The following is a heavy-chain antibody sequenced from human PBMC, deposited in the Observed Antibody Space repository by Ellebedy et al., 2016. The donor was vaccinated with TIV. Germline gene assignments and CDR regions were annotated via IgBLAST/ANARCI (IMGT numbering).Heavy chain of an antibody. D-gene: IGHD4-17*01. CDR1: GFTVGSNY. CDR2: IYGGGGT. Sequence: GESLKISCAASGFTVGSNYMSWVRQAPGKGLEWVSIIYGGGGTYYADSVKGRFTISRDNSKNTLYLQMNSLRVEDTAVYYCASRPNGDYHFLDYWGQGTLVTVSS. V-gene: IGHV3-66*01. CDR3: ASRPNGDYHFLDY. J-gene: IGHJ4*02.